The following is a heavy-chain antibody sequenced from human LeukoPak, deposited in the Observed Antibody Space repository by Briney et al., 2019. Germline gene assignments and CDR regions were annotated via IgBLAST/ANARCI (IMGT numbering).Heavy chain of an antibody. V-gene: IGHV3-33*01. J-gene: IGHJ4*02. CDR1: GFTFSSYG. CDR3: ASQESYSSGLEY. Sequence: GRSLRLSCAASGFTFSSYGMHWVRQAPGKGLEWVAVIWYDGSIKYYADSVKGRFTISRDNSKNTLYLQMNSLRAEDTAVCYCASQESYSSGLEYWGQGTLVTVSS. CDR2: IWYDGSIK. D-gene: IGHD6-19*01.